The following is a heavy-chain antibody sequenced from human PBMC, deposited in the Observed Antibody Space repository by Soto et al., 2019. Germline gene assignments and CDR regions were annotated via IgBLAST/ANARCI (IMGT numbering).Heavy chain of an antibody. CDR1: GGSISSYY. CDR2: IYYSGST. D-gene: IGHD3-3*01. J-gene: IGHJ5*02. V-gene: IGHV4-59*01. CDR3: ARHRVDYDFWSGPNNWFDP. Sequence: SGTLSLTCTVSGGSISSYYWSWIRQPPGKGLEWIGYIYYSGSTNYTPSLKSRVTISVDTSKNQFALKLSSVTAADTAVYYCARHRVDYDFWSGPNNWFDPRGKGTLVTVSS.